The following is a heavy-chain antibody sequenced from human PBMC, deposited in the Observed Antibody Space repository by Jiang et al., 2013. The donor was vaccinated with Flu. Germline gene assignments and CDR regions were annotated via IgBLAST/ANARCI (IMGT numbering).Heavy chain of an antibody. J-gene: IGHJ4*02. CDR2: INPNSGGT. V-gene: IGHV1-2*04. Sequence: GAEVKKPGASVKVSCKASGYTFTGYYMHWVRQAPGQGLEWMGWINPNSGGTNYAQKFQGWVTMTRDTSISTAYMELSRLRSDDTAVYYCARGAPDLGYYFDYWGQGTLVTVSS. CDR1: GYTFTGYY. D-gene: IGHD2-2*01. CDR3: ARGAPDLGYYFDY.